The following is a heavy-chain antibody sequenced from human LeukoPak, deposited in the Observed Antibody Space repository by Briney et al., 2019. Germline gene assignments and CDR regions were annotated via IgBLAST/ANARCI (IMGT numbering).Heavy chain of an antibody. CDR2: IDPSGGGT. V-gene: IGHV1-46*01. CDR3: AKAKWLENY. CDR1: GYIFTNYY. Sequence: GVSVRVSCKASGYIFTNYYMYWVRRVPGQGLEWMGVIDPSGGGTTYAQNFQDRITMTRDTSTSTVYMELSSLRSEDTAVYYCAKAKWLENYWGQGTLVTVSS. J-gene: IGHJ4*02. D-gene: IGHD6-19*01.